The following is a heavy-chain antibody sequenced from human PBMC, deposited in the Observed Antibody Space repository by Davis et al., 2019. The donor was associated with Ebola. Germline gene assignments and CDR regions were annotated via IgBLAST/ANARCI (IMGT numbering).Heavy chain of an antibody. D-gene: IGHD3-3*01. V-gene: IGHV4-61*01. CDR3: ARGLYDFWSGYFDY. J-gene: IGHJ4*02. Sequence: MPSETLSLTCTVSGGSVSSGSYYWSWIRQPPGKGLEWIGYIYYSGSTNYNPSLKSRVTISVDTSKNQFSLKLSSVTAADTAVYYCARGLYDFWSGYFDYWGQGTLVTVSS. CDR1: GGSVSSGSYY. CDR2: IYYSGST.